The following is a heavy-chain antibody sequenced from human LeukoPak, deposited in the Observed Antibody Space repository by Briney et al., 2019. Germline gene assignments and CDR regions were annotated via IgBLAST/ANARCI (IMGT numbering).Heavy chain of an antibody. D-gene: IGHD3-3*01. V-gene: IGHV3-23*01. CDR2: PSGSGGST. J-gene: IGHJ4*02. CDR3: AKDLGDGDFWSGYYPAFDY. CDR1: GFTFSSYP. Sequence: GGSLSLSCAASGFTFSSYPMSWVRQAPGKGLEWVSAPSGSGGSTYYADSVKGRFTISRDNSKNTLYLQRNSLRAEDTAVYYCAKDLGDGDFWSGYYPAFDYWGQETLVTVFS.